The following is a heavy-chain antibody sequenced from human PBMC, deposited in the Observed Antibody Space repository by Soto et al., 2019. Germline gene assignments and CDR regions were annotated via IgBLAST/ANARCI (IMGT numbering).Heavy chain of an antibody. CDR2: IIPIFGTA. D-gene: IGHD2-21*02. J-gene: IGHJ6*02. CDR1: GGTFSSYA. V-gene: IGHV1-69*06. Sequence: GASVKVSCKASGGTFSSYAISWVRQAPGQGXEWMGGIIPIFGTANYAQKFQGRVTITADKSTSTAYMELSSLRSEDTAVYYCAREGCGGDCYHYYYGMDVWGQGTTVTVSS. CDR3: AREGCGGDCYHYYYGMDV.